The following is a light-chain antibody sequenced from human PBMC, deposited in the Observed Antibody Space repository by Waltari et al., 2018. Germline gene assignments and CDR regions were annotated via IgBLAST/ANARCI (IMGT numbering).Light chain of an antibody. CDR3: MQGINLPYT. CDR1: QSVLYSSNNKNY. Sequence: DIVMTQSPDSLAVSLGERATINCKSSQSVLYSSNNKNYLAWYQQKPGQPPKLRIYWASTRESGVPDRFSGSGSGTDFTLKIRRVEAEDVGVYYCMQGINLPYTFGQGTKLEIK. J-gene: IGKJ2*01. V-gene: IGKV4-1*01. CDR2: WAS.